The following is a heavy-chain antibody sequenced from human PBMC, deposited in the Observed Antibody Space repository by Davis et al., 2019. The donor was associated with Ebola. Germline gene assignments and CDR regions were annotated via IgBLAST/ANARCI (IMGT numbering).Heavy chain of an antibody. CDR2: IRSKANSYAT. V-gene: IGHV3-73*01. Sequence: GSLRLSCVASGFTFSNYAMSWVRQASGKGLEWVGRIRSKANSYATAYAASVKGRFTISRDDSKNTAYLQMNSLKTEDTAVYYCTREVSRGDVWGQGTTVTVSS. CDR3: TREVSRGDV. D-gene: IGHD3-16*02. J-gene: IGHJ6*02. CDR1: GFTFSNYA.